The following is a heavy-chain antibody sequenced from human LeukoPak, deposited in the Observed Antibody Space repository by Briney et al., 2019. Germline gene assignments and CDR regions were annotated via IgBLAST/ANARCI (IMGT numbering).Heavy chain of an antibody. CDR3: AKANWVSNADAVW. V-gene: IGHV3-23*01. J-gene: IGHJ4*02. D-gene: IGHD1-1*01. CDR2: IRGNGDT. CDR1: GFGFSNYA. Sequence: PGGSLRLSCSASGFGFSNYAMSWVRQAPARGLEWVSSIRGNGDTFYADSVKGRFTLSRDDSRNTVYLQLNNLRVEDTAVYYCAKANWVSNADAVWWGQGTLVTVSS.